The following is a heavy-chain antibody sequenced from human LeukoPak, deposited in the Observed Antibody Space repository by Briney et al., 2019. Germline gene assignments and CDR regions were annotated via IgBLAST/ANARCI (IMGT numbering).Heavy chain of an antibody. J-gene: IGHJ4*02. CDR1: GDSISTSNSY. Sequence: SETLSLTCTVSGDSISTSNSYWGWIRQPPGKGLEWIGSIYYSGNTYYNASLKSRVTISVDTSKNQFSLKLTSVTAADTAVYYCAKDPTHYRVWDDYDSTVLSYWGQGTLVTVSS. CDR3: AKDPTHYRVWDDYDSTVLSY. V-gene: IGHV4-39*02. CDR2: IYYSGNT. D-gene: IGHD3-22*01.